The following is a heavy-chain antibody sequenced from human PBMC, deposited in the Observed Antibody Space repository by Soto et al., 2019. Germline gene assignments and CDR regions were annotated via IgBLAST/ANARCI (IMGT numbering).Heavy chain of an antibody. CDR3: ARDDFGVAPPFHY. J-gene: IGHJ4*02. CDR1: GCTFSSYI. V-gene: IGHV3-21*01. D-gene: IGHD3-3*01. Sequence: GGCLGLACASCGCTFSSYIMDWVRQAPGKGLEWVSSISSSSSYIYYADSVKGRFTISRYNAKNSLYLQMNSLRAEDTAVYYCARDDFGVAPPFHYWGQGTLATGPS. CDR2: ISSSSSYI.